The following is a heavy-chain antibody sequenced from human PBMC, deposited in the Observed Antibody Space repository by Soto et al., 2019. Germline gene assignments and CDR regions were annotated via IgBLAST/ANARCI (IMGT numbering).Heavy chain of an antibody. V-gene: IGHV1-18*01. J-gene: IGHJ4*02. CDR3: ARGGPHIYAASWNYYFDY. Sequence: QVQLVQSGAEVKEPGASVKISCKTSGYTFANYGVTWVRQAPGQGLEWVGCNTDYAQKFQGTVTMTRDTSTSTAYLELRSLKSDDTAVYYCARGGPHIYAASWNYYFDYWGQGTLVTVSS. CDR2: NT. CDR1: GYTFANYG. D-gene: IGHD1-7*01.